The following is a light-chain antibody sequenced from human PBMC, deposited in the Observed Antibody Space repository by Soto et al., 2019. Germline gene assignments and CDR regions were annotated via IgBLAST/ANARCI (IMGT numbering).Light chain of an antibody. J-gene: IGLJ1*01. CDR3: SSCAGSNNPYV. V-gene: IGLV2-14*01. Sequence: QSALTQPASVSGSPGQSITISCTGTSSNVGGYNYVSWYQQHPGKAPKLMIYDVSNRPSGVSDRFSGFKSGNTASLTVSGLQAEDEADYYCSSCAGSNNPYVFGTGTKVTVL. CDR2: DVS. CDR1: SSNVGGYNY.